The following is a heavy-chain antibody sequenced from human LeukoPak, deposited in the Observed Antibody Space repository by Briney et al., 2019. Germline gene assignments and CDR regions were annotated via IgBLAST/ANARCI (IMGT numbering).Heavy chain of an antibody. CDR3: ARGLTRLGDRTDAFDI. Sequence: GASVKVSCKASGYTFTSHDINWVRQAAGQGLEWMGWMNPNSGNSGYAQKLQGRVTMTTDTSTSTAYMELRSLRSDDTAVYYCARGLTRLGDRTDAFDIWGQGTMVTVSS. J-gene: IGHJ3*02. CDR1: GYTFTSHD. V-gene: IGHV1-8*01. D-gene: IGHD3-16*01. CDR2: MNPNSGNS.